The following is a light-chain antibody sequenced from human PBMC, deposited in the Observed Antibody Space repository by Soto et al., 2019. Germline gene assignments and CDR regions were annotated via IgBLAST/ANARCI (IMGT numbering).Light chain of an antibody. J-gene: IGKJ5*01. V-gene: IGKV3-15*01. CDR3: QEYNNWHPVT. CDR1: QSVSSY. CDR2: GAS. Sequence: EIVMTQSPATLSVSPGERATLSCRASQSVSSYLAWYQEKPGQAPRLLIYGASTRATGIPVRFSGSGSGTEFTLTITSLQSEDFAVYYCQEYNNWHPVTFGQGTRLEIK.